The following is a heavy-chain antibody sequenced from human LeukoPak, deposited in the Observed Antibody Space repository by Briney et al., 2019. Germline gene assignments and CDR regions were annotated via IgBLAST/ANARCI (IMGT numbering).Heavy chain of an antibody. D-gene: IGHD5-18*01. V-gene: IGHV3-48*04. CDR1: GFTFSSYS. J-gene: IGHJ4*02. Sequence: PGGSLRLSCAASGFTFSSYSMNWVRQAPGKGLEWVSYISTSSSIIYYADSVKGRFTISRDNAKNSLYLQMSSLRAEDTAVYYCARDAPTLSSYGTFDYWGQGTLVTVSS. CDR3: ARDAPTLSSYGTFDY. CDR2: ISTSSSII.